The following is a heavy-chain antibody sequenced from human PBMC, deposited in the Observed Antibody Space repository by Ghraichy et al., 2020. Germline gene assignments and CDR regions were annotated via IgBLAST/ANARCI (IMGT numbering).Heavy chain of an antibody. D-gene: IGHD4-17*01. CDR3: ARRYGDYGYYFDS. CDR2: IYHSGAT. Sequence: SETLSLICTVSGYSVSSGYFWGWIRQAPGRGLEWIGSIYHSGATYYNATLKSRVTLSIDTPKNQFSLRLKSVTAADTAVYYCARRYGDYGYYFDSWGQGILVTVSS. CDR1: GYSVSSGYF. V-gene: IGHV4-38-2*02. J-gene: IGHJ4*02.